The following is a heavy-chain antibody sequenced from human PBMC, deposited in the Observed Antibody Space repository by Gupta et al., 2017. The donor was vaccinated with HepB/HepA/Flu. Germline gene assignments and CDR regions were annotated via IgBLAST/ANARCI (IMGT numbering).Heavy chain of an antibody. J-gene: IGHJ6*02. D-gene: IGHD6-19*01. CDR1: GFAFNTYT. CDR3: ARDSRAAVSDYVYYYGMDV. CDR2: ISSGSGYI. V-gene: IGHV3-21*01. Sequence: EVQLVESGGGLVKPGGSLRLSCAASGFAFNTYTMNWVRQAPGKGLEWVSSISSGSGYINYADSVKGRFTISRDNSKNTLYMEMNNLRAGDTAVYYCARDSRAAVSDYVYYYGMDVWGQGTTVTVSS.